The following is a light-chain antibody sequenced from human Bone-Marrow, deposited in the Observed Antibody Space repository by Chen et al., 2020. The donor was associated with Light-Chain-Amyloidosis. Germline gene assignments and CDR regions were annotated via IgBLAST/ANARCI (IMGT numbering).Light chain of an antibody. CDR3: CSYAGSNTFL. CDR1: SSDIGTYSL. CDR2: GVT. Sequence: QSALTQPASVSGSPGQSITTSCTGTSSDIGTYSLVSWYQHHPGKAPKLMIYGVTKRPSGVSDRFSGSRSGNTASLTISGLQAEDEADYYCCSYAGSNTFLFGGGTKLTVL. V-gene: IGLV2-23*02. J-gene: IGLJ2*01.